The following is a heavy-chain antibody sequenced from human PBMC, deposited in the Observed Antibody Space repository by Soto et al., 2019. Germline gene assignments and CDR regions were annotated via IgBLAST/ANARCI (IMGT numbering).Heavy chain of an antibody. CDR3: AHMGASVTYDY. J-gene: IGHJ4*02. CDR1: GFSLSTSGVG. CDR2: IYWDDDK. V-gene: IGHV2-5*02. D-gene: IGHD4-17*01. Sequence: QITLKESGPTLVKPTQTLTLTCTFSGFSLSTSGVGVGWIRQPPGKALEWLALIYWDDDKRYSPSLKSRLTITQDTYKYQVVLTMTNMDPVDTATYYCAHMGASVTYDYWGQGTLVTVSS.